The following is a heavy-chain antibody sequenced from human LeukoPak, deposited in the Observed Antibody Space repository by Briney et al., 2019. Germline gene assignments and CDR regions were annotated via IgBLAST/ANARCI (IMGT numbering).Heavy chain of an antibody. CDR3: AKDRVVLGDYYYYYGMDV. CDR1: GFTFSSYS. V-gene: IGHV3-30*18. Sequence: PGGSLRLSCAASGFTFSSYSMNWVRQAPGKGLEWVAVISYDGSNKYYADSVKGRFTISRDNSKNTLYLQMNSLRAEDTAVYYCAKDRVVLGDYYYYYGMDVWGQGTTVTVSS. D-gene: IGHD3-3*01. CDR2: ISYDGSNK. J-gene: IGHJ6*02.